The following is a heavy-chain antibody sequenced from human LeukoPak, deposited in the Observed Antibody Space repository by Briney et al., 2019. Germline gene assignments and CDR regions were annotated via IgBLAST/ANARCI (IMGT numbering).Heavy chain of an antibody. D-gene: IGHD6-19*01. Sequence: PGGSLRLSCAPSGFTFSDYHMNWIRQAPEKGLEWVSYISPGGDDIYFADSVKGRFTISRDNAKNSLYLQMNSLTAEDTAVYYCASGRDIAVAGPGGYFDYWGQGTLVTVSS. CDR1: GFTFSDYH. CDR2: ISPGGDDI. J-gene: IGHJ4*02. V-gene: IGHV3-11*01. CDR3: ASGRDIAVAGPGGYFDY.